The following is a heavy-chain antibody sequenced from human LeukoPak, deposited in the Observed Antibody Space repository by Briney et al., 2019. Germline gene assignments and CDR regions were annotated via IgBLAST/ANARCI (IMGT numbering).Heavy chain of an antibody. D-gene: IGHD3-22*01. Sequence: ASVKVSCKASGYTFTNYYMRWVRQAPGQGLEWMGIINPSGDSTNYAQKFQGRVTMTRDTSTSTVYMELSSLRSEDTAVYYCARGADDSSGYSNFDYWGQGTLVTVSS. J-gene: IGHJ4*02. V-gene: IGHV1-46*01. CDR3: ARGADDSSGYSNFDY. CDR1: GYTFTNYY. CDR2: INPSGDST.